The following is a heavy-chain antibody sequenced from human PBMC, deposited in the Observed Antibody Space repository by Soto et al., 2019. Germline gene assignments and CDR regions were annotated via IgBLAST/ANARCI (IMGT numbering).Heavy chain of an antibody. J-gene: IGHJ6*02. CDR1: GFTFGDYA. CDR2: IRSKAYGGTT. CDR3: TRDGLELSMDYGMDV. Sequence: GESLKISCTASGFTFGDYAMSWVRQAPGKGLEWVGFIRSKAYGGTTEYAASVKGRFTISRDDSKSIAYLQMNSLKTEDTAVYYCTRDGLELSMDYGMDVWGQGTTVTVSS. V-gene: IGHV3-49*04. D-gene: IGHD1-7*01.